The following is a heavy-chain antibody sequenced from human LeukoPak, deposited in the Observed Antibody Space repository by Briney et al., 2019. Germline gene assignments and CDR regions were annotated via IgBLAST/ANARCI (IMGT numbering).Heavy chain of an antibody. Sequence: PGGSLRLSCAASGFTFSTYNMNWVRQAPGKGLEWVSSITSSSSYIYYADSVKGRFTISRDNAKNSLYLQMNSLRAEDTAVYYCARDSSGWSRYYYMDVWGKGTTVTISS. CDR3: ARDSSGWSRYYYMDV. D-gene: IGHD6-19*01. V-gene: IGHV3-21*01. J-gene: IGHJ6*03. CDR1: GFTFSTYN. CDR2: ITSSSSYI.